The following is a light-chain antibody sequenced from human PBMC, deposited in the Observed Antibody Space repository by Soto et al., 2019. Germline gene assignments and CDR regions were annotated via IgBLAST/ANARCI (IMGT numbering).Light chain of an antibody. J-gene: IGLJ1*01. CDR3: SSYLNYNSEV. Sequence: HSALTQPPSASGSPGQSVTISCTGTSTDVGSYNYVSWYQRHPGKAPKLIIYEVNKRPSGVPDRFSGSKSGNTASLTVSGLQAEDEADYYCSSYLNYNSEVFGTGTKLTVL. CDR1: STDVGSYNY. CDR2: EVN. V-gene: IGLV2-8*01.